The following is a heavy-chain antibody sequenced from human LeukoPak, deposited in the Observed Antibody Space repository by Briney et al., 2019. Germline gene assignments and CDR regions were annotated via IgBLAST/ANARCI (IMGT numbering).Heavy chain of an antibody. J-gene: IGHJ4*02. Sequence: SETLSLTCAVYGGSFSGYYWSWIRQPPGKGLEWIGYIYYSGSTYYNPSLKSRVTISVDTSKNQFSLKLSSVTAADTAVYYCAREVPTSVLDYWGQGTLVTVSS. CDR2: IYYSGST. CDR3: AREVPTSVLDY. V-gene: IGHV4-34*09. D-gene: IGHD6-6*01. CDR1: GGSFSGYY.